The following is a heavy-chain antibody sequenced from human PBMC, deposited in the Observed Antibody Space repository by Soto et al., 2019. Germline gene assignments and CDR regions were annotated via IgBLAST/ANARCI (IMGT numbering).Heavy chain of an antibody. CDR3: GSQIVGATFDY. D-gene: IGHD1-26*01. CDR1: GDSISSYY. J-gene: IGHJ4*02. CDR2: IYNSGST. V-gene: IGHV4-59*01. Sequence: SETLSLTCTVSGDSISSYYWSWIRQPPGKGLEWIGYIYNSGSTSYNPSLKGRVTISLDTSRNQFSLKLSSVIGADTAVYYCGSQIVGATFDYWGQGALVTVSS.